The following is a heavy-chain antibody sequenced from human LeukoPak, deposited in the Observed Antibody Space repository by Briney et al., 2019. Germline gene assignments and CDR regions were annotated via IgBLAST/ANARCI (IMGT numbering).Heavy chain of an antibody. CDR1: GGSFSPYY. J-gene: IGHJ4*02. D-gene: IGHD2-21*02. CDR2: INHSGST. V-gene: IGHV4-34*01. Sequence: SETLSLTCAVYGGSFSPYYWSWIRQPPGKGLEWIGEINHSGSTNYNPFLKSRVTISVDTSKNQFSLKLSSVTAADTAVYCCARGGFYCGGDCYVDYWGQGTLVTVSS. CDR3: ARGGFYCGGDCYVDY.